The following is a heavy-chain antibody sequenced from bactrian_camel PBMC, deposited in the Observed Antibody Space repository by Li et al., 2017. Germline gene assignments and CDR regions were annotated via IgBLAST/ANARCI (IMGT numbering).Heavy chain of an antibody. V-gene: IGHV3S53*01. J-gene: IGHJ4*01. CDR3: AAEGRVVECNGDRS. Sequence: HVQLVESGGDSVQVGGSLRLSCAASGRYTIQNYCMAWFRQAPGKEREEVATMLTVGHTKYAESVKGRFSISEDKDKNTLYLQMNNLKPENTAMYYCAAEGRVVECNGDRSWGQGTQVTVS. CDR1: GRYTIQNYC. CDR2: MLTVGHT. D-gene: IGHD5*01.